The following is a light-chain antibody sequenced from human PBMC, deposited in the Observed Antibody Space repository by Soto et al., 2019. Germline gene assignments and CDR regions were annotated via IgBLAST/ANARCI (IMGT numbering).Light chain of an antibody. J-gene: IGKJ3*01. Sequence: DIQMTQSPSSLSASVRDRVTITCRASQSISNYLNWYQQTPGTAPKLLIHAASNLQSGVPSRFSGNGSETDLTLTISSLQPEDFATYYCQQSYNTPFTFGPGTKVDLK. CDR3: QQSYNTPFT. V-gene: IGKV1-39*01. CDR2: AAS. CDR1: QSISNY.